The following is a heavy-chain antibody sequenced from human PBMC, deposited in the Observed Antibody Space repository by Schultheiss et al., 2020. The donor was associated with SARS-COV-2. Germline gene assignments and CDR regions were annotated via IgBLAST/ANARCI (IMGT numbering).Heavy chain of an antibody. CDR1: GFTFSSYS. CDR2: ISSSSSYI. Sequence: GESLKISCAASGFTFSSYSMNWVRQAPGKGLEWVSSISSSSSYIYYADSVKGRFTISRDNAKNSLYLQMNSLRAEDTAVYYCARENRGGYWYTGWGDYWGQGTLVTVSS. V-gene: IGHV3-21*01. D-gene: IGHD5-12*01. J-gene: IGHJ4*02. CDR3: ARENRGGYWYTGWGDY.